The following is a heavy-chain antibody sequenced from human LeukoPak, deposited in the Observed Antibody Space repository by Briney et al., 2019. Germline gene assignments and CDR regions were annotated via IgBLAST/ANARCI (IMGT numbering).Heavy chain of an antibody. Sequence: SETLSLTCAVYGGSFSGYYWGWIRQPPGKGLEWIGVINHSGSTNYNPSLKSRVTISVDTSKNQFSLKLSSVTAADTAVYYCATTNVLLWFGELSKTAYFDYWGQGTLVTVSS. J-gene: IGHJ4*02. CDR3: ATTNVLLWFGELSKTAYFDY. CDR1: GGSFSGYY. D-gene: IGHD3-10*01. CDR2: INHSGST. V-gene: IGHV4-34*01.